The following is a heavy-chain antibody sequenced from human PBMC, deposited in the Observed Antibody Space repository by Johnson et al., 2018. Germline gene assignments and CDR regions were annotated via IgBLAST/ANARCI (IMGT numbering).Heavy chain of an antibody. J-gene: IGHJ6*02. D-gene: IGHD3-3*01. CDR1: GFTFSDYY. CDR2: ISSSGSTI. Sequence: QVQLVESGGGLVKPGGSLRLSCAASGFTFSDYYMSWIRQAPVKGLEWVSYISSSGSTIYYADSVKGRFTISRDNAKNSLYLQRNSLRAEDTAVYYFAGDPDDDFWRGLGAGMDVWGRGTTVTVSS. CDR3: AGDPDDDFWRGLGAGMDV. V-gene: IGHV3-11*01.